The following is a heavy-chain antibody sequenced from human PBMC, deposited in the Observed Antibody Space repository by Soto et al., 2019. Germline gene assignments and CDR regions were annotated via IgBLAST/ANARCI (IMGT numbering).Heavy chain of an antibody. V-gene: IGHV4-31*01. Sequence: SETLSLTCTVSGGSISSGGYYWSWIRQHPGKVLEFIVYIYYSGSTYYNPDTSKNQFSLQLNSVTPEDTAVYYCAREGGNRYYYYGMDVWGQGTTVTVSS. CDR3: AREGGNRYYYYGMDV. CDR2: IYYSGST. J-gene: IGHJ6*02. CDR1: GGSISSGGYY. D-gene: IGHD1-26*01.